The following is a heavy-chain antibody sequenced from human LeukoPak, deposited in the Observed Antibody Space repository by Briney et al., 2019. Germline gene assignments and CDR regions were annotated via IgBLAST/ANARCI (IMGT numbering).Heavy chain of an antibody. CDR2: ISSNGGST. CDR3: ARGQSVGWEIGVCDF. V-gene: IGHV3-64*01. Sequence: GGSLRLSCAASGFTFSSYAMHWVRQAPGKGLEYVSAISSNGGSTYYANSVKGRFTISRDNSKNTLYLQMGSLRAEDMAVYYCARGQSVGWEIGVCDFWGQGSLVTVAS. J-gene: IGHJ4*02. D-gene: IGHD1-26*01. CDR1: GFTFSSYA.